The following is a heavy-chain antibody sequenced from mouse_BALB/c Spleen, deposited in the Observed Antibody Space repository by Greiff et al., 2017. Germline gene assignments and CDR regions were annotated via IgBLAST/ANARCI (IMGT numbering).Heavy chain of an antibody. CDR2: IWGDGST. CDR3: ARDHPTTPTVVAYYYAMDY. V-gene: IGHV2-6-7*01. CDR1: GFSLTGYG. J-gene: IGHJ4*01. Sequence: VKVVESGPGLVAPSQSLSITCTVSGFSLTGYGVNWVRQPPGKGLEWLGMIWGDGSTDYNSALKSRLSISKDNSKSQVFLKMNSLQTDDTARYYCARDHPTTPTVVAYYYAMDYWGQGTSVTVSS. D-gene: IGHD1-1*01.